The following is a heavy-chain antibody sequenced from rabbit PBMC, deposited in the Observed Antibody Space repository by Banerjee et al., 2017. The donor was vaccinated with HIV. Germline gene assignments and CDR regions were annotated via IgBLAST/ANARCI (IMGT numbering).Heavy chain of an antibody. V-gene: IGHV1S40*01. CDR3: AKTTVYYAFNL. Sequence: QSLEESGGDLVKPGASLTLTCTASGFSFSSGYDMCWVRQAPGKGLEWIACIYIGSGGSTYYASWAKGRFTVSKTSSTTVTLQMTSLTAADTATYFCAKTTVYYAFNLWGQGTLVTVS. J-gene: IGHJ4*01. D-gene: IGHD1-1*01. CDR2: IYIGSGGST. CDR1: GFSFSSGYD.